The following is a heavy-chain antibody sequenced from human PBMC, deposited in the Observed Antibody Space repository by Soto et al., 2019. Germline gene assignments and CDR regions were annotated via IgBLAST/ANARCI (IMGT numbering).Heavy chain of an antibody. CDR1: GGAISSCTYS. CDR2: IYYSGST. J-gene: IGHJ5*02. CDR3: ARLTRIAARPIDP. Sequence: SETLSLTCTVSGGAISSCTYSWGWIRQPPGKGLEWIGSIYYSGSTYYNPSLKSRVTISVDTSKNHFSLKLSSVTAADTAVYYCARLTRIAARPIDPWGQGTLVPVS. D-gene: IGHD6-6*01. V-gene: IGHV4-39*02.